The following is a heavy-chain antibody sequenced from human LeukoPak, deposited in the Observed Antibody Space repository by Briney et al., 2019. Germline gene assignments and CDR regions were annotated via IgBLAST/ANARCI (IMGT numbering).Heavy chain of an antibody. D-gene: IGHD1-26*01. CDR1: GYTFTSYY. J-gene: IGHJ4*02. V-gene: IGHV1-46*01. CDR2: INPSGGST. CDR3: AREEVTHGSYLK. Sequence: ASVKVSCKASGYTFTSYYMHWVRQAPGQGLEWMGIINPSGGSTSYAQKFQGRVTITADESTSTAYMELSSLRSEDTAVYYCAREEVTHGSYLKWGQGTLVTVSS.